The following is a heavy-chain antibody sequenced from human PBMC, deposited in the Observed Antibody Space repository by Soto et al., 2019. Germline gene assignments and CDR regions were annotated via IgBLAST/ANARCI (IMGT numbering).Heavy chain of an antibody. D-gene: IGHD2-2*01. J-gene: IGHJ6*02. CDR1: GYAFSVYY. V-gene: IGHV1-2*04. CDR3: ARGLPAAMPYVPYYYYGMDV. CDR2: INPNSGGT. Sequence: ASVNVYWKAAGYAFSVYYMHWVRQAPGQGLEWMGWINPNSGGTNYAQKFQGWVTMTRDTSISTAYMELSRLRSDDTAVYYCARGLPAAMPYVPYYYYGMDVWGQGTTVTVSS.